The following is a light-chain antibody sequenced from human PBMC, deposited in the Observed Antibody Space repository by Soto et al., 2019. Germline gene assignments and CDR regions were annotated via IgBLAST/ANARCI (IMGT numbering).Light chain of an antibody. CDR1: QLGISTY. CDR3: LHDSSAPWT. V-gene: IGKV3-20*01. Sequence: EIVLTQSPDTLSLSPGERVTISCRASQLGISTYLAWFQQKPVQAPRLLIYGASNRADGVPDRVSGSGSGTDFTLNISRLEPEDFALYSCLHDSSAPWTFGQGTSVEIK. J-gene: IGKJ1*01. CDR2: GAS.